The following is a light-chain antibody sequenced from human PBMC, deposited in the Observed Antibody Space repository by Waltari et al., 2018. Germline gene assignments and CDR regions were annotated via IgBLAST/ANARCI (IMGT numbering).Light chain of an antibody. V-gene: IGLV3-21*02. J-gene: IGLJ1*01. CDR1: NIGRKN. Sequence: SFVLTQPPSVSVAPGQTARITCGANNIGRKNVHWDQQKSGQAPVLVVYDDSDRPSGIPERFSGSNSGNTATLTISRVEAGDEADFYCQVWDIDSDHPVFGTGTTVTVL. CDR2: DDS. CDR3: QVWDIDSDHPV.